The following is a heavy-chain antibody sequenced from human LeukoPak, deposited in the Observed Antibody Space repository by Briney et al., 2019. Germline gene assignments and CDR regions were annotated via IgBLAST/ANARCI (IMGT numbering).Heavy chain of an antibody. CDR2: INPSGSST. J-gene: IGHJ5*02. D-gene: IGHD3-16*02. Sequence: GASVKVSCKTSGYTFTNYAVNWVRQAPGQGLEWMGLINPSGSSTLYAQKFQGRVTMTRDMSTTTDYMELSSLRSEDTAVYYCARDNSVGDIAWWFDPWGQGTLVTVSS. CDR3: ARDNSVGDIAWWFDP. CDR1: GYTFTNYA. V-gene: IGHV1-46*01.